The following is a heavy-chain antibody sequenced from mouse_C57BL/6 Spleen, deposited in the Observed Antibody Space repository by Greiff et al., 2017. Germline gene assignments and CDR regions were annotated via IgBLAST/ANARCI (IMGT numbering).Heavy chain of an antibody. V-gene: IGHV1-69*01. CDR1: GYTFTSYW. J-gene: IGHJ1*03. CDR3: AGLRWYFDV. Sequence: QVQLKQPGAELVMPGASVKLSCKASGYTFTSYWMHWVKQRPGQGLEWIGEIDPSDSYTNYNQKFKGKSTLTVDKSSSTAYMQLSSLTSEDSAVYYCAGLRWYFDVWGTGTTVTVSS. CDR2: IDPSDSYT. D-gene: IGHD3-1*01.